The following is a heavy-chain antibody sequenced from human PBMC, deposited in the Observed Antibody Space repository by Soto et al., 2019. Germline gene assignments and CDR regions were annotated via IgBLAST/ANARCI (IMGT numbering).Heavy chain of an antibody. CDR1: GYSVSSDTSA. Sequence: SQTLSLTCAISGYSVSSDTSAWNCIRSSPSRGLEWLGRTYYRSNWRHDYAVSVKSRITVNPDTSKNQFSLQLNSVTPDDTAVYYCARGVAGSGFDLWGQGTLVTVSS. J-gene: IGHJ4*02. D-gene: IGHD6-19*01. V-gene: IGHV6-1*01. CDR2: TYYRSNWRH. CDR3: ARGVAGSGFDL.